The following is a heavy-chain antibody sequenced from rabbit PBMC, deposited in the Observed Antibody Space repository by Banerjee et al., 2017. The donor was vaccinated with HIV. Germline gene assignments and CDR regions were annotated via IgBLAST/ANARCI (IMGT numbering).Heavy chain of an antibody. V-gene: IGHV1S45*01. D-gene: IGHD1-1*01. Sequence: QQQLEESGGGLVKPGGTLTLTCKASGIDFSTYGISWVRQAPGKGLEWIGCIYNGDGNTDYASWAKGRFTISRTSSTTVDLKMTSLTAVDTATYFCARDSGSGWYLDRLDLWGQGTLVTVS. CDR2: IYNGDGNT. J-gene: IGHJ3*01. CDR3: ARDSGSGWYLDRLDL. CDR1: GIDFSTYG.